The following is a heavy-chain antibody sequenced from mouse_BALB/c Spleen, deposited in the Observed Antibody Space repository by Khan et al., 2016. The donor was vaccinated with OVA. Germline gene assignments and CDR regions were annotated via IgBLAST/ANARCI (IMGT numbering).Heavy chain of an antibody. CDR3: ARYDYDVGFDV. J-gene: IGHJ1*01. CDR1: GFSLTAYG. D-gene: IGHD2-4*01. V-gene: IGHV2-6-7*01. Sequence: QVQLKQSGPGLVAPSQSLSITCTVSGFSLTAYGVNWVRQPPGKGLEWLGMIWGDGSTDYNSRLKSRLSISNDKSKGQVFLKMNSLQTDDTAKYYCARYDYDVGFDVWGAGTTVTVSS. CDR2: IWGDGST.